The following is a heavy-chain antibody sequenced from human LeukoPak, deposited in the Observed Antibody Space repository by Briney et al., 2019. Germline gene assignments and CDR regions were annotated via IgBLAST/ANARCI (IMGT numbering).Heavy chain of an antibody. CDR1: RYTFTGYY. J-gene: IGHJ4*02. CDR2: INPNSGGT. D-gene: IGHD3-10*01. CDR3: ARNYYGSGSYEYYFDY. Sequence: ASVKVSCKASRYTFTGYYMHWVRQAPGQGLEWMGWINPNSGGTNYAQKFQGRVTMTRDTSISTAYMELSRLRSDDTAVYYCARNYYGSGSYEYYFDYWGQETLVTASS. V-gene: IGHV1-2*02.